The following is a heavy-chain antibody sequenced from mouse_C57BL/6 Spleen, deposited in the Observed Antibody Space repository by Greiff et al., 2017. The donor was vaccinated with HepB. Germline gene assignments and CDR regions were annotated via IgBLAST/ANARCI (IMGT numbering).Heavy chain of an antibody. J-gene: IGHJ2*01. CDR2: ISYDGSN. CDR1: GYSITSGYY. D-gene: IGHD1-1*01. V-gene: IGHV3-6*01. CDR3: ARDYYGSSYEYFDY. Sequence: DVHLVESGPGLVKPSQSLSLTCSVTGYSITSGYYWNWIRQFPGNKLEWMGYISYDGSNNYNPSLKNRISITRDTSKNQFFLKLNSVTTEDTATYYCARDYYGSSYEYFDYWGQGTTLTVSS.